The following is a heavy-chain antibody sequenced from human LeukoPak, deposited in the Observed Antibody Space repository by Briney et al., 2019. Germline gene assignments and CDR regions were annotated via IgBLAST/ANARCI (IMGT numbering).Heavy chain of an antibody. J-gene: IGHJ4*02. CDR2: ISPNSGGT. D-gene: IGHD3-10*01. Sequence: GASVKVSCKASGFTFSGYHMHWVRQAPGQGLEWMAWISPNSGGTNYVQKFQGRVTVTRDTSISTDYMEISGLTSDDTALYYCAREPSGSGGYDYWGQGTLVTVSS. V-gene: IGHV1-2*02. CDR1: GFTFSGYH. CDR3: AREPSGSGGYDY.